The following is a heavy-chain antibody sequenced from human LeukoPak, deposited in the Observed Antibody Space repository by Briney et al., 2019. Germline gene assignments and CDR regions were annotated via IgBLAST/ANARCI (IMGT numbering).Heavy chain of an antibody. V-gene: IGHV1-69*05. J-gene: IGHJ3*02. CDR2: IIPIFGTA. Sequence: GASVKVSCKASGGTFSSYAISWVRQAPGQGLEWMGGIIPIFGTANYAQKFQGRVTMTRDTSISTAYMELSRLRSDNTAVYYCATEYCSSTSCYSEAFYAFDIWGQGTMVTVSS. D-gene: IGHD2-2*01. CDR1: GGTFSSYA. CDR3: ATEYCSSTSCYSEAFYAFDI.